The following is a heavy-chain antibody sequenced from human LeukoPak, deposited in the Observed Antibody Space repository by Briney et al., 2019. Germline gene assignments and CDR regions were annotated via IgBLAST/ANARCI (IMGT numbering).Heavy chain of an antibody. CDR1: GGSISSYY. J-gene: IGHJ5*02. CDR2: IYTSGST. D-gene: IGHD3-16*01. Sequence: SETLSLTCTVSGGSISSYYWSWIRQPPGKGLEWIGRIYTSGSTNYNPSLKSRVTMSVDTSTNQFSLKLSSVTAADTAVYYCSRDLAPALQAGDGFDPWGQGTLVTVSS. CDR3: SRDLAPALQAGDGFDP. V-gene: IGHV4-4*07.